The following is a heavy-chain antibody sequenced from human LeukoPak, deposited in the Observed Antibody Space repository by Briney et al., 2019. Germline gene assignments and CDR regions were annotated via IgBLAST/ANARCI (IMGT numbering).Heavy chain of an antibody. Sequence: ASVKVSCKASGYTFTSYDINWVRQATGQGLEWMGWMNPNSGNTGYAQKFQGRVTITRNTSISTAYMELSSLRSEDTAVYYCAHQPGIAAAVDYWGQGTLVTVSS. D-gene: IGHD6-13*01. V-gene: IGHV1-8*03. CDR1: GYTFTSYD. CDR3: AHQPGIAAAVDY. CDR2: MNPNSGNT. J-gene: IGHJ4*02.